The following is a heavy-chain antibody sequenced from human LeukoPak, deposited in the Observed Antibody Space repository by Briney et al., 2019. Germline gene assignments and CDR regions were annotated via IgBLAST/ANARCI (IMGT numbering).Heavy chain of an antibody. CDR3: ARLPRATIGATNYFDF. V-gene: IGHV4-39*01. CDR1: GGSISSSSYY. Sequence: SETLSLTCTVSGGSISSSSYYWGWIRQPPGKGLEWIGTIFYSGTTYYNPSLKSRVTISVDTSKNQFSLNLSSVTAADTAPHYCARLPRATIGATNYFDFWGQGTLVTVSS. J-gene: IGHJ4*02. D-gene: IGHD5-24*01. CDR2: IFYSGTT.